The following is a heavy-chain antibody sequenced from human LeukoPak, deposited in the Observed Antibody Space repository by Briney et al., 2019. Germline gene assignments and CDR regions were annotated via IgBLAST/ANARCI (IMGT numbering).Heavy chain of an antibody. V-gene: IGHV3-21*01. Sequence: GGSLRLSCAASGFTFSSYSMNWVRQAPGKGLEWVSSISSSSSYIYYADSVKGRFTISRDNAKNSLYLQMNSLRAEDTAVYYCARDPHSYSCGLYYFDYWGQGTLVTVSS. CDR2: ISSSSSYI. CDR3: ARDPHSYSCGLYYFDY. D-gene: IGHD5-18*01. CDR1: GFTFSSYS. J-gene: IGHJ4*02.